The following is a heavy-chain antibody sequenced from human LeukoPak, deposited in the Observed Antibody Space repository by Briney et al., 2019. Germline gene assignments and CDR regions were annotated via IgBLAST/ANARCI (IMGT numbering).Heavy chain of an antibody. V-gene: IGHV3-23*01. Sequence: GGSLRLSCAASGFTFSSYAMSWVRQAPGKGLEWVSAISGSGGSTYYADSVKGRFTISRDNSKNALYLQMNSLRAEDTAVYYCAKGWSDSSSWYGIFDYWGQGTLVTVSS. CDR2: ISGSGGST. CDR1: GFTFSSYA. CDR3: AKGWSDSSSWYGIFDY. J-gene: IGHJ4*02. D-gene: IGHD6-13*01.